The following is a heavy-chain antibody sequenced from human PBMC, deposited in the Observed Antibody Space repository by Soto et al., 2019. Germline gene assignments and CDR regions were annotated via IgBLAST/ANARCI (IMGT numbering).Heavy chain of an antibody. V-gene: IGHV4-30-4*01. CDR2: IYYSGST. D-gene: IGHD3-9*01. Sequence: SNTLYITYTVSVESISSGDYYWSWIRQPPGKCLEWIGYIYYSGSTSYNPSLKSRVTISVDTSKNQFSLKLSSVTAADTAVYYCARVSLYDILTGHGYYYGMDVWGQGTTVT. J-gene: IGHJ6*02. CDR1: VESISSGDYY. CDR3: ARVSLYDILTGHGYYYGMDV.